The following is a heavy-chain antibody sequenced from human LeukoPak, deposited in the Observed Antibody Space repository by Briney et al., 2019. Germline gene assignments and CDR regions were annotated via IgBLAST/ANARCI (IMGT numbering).Heavy chain of an antibody. CDR3: ARTYYYDSSGYYRHYYYYMDV. D-gene: IGHD3-22*01. Sequence: SETLSLTCTVSGGSISSYYWSWIRQPAGKGLEWIGRIYTSGSTNYNPSLKSRVTMSVDTSKNQFSLKLSSVTAADTAVYYCARTYYYDSSGYYRHYYYYMDVWGKGTTVTISS. J-gene: IGHJ6*03. CDR2: IYTSGST. V-gene: IGHV4-4*07. CDR1: GGSISSYY.